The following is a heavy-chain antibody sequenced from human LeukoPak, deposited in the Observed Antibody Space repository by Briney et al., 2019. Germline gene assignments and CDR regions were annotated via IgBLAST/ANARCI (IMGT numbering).Heavy chain of an antibody. D-gene: IGHD4-11*01. Sequence: QPGGSLRLSCAASGFTFSSYWMHWVRQAPGKGLVWVSRINSDGSSTSYADSVKGRFTVSRDNAKNTLYLQMNSLRAEDTAVYYCAREPSAYSNYNYWGQGTLVTVSS. CDR1: GFTFSSYW. CDR3: AREPSAYSNYNY. V-gene: IGHV3-74*01. J-gene: IGHJ4*02. CDR2: INSDGSST.